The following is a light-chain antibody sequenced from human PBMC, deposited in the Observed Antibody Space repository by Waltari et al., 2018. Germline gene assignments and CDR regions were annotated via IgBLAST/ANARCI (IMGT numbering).Light chain of an antibody. CDR3: QQSYSTWT. Sequence: DIQMTQSPPSLSAPVGDRVTITCRASHTISDYLNWYQQKPGEAPRLLIYAASSLHSGVPSRFSGSGSGTDFTLTISSLQPEDIATYYCQQSYSTWTFGQGTKVEIK. V-gene: IGKV1-39*01. CDR1: HTISDY. J-gene: IGKJ1*01. CDR2: AAS.